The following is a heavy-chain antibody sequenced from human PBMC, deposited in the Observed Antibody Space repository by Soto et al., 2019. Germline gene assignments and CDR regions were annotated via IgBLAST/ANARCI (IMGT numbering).Heavy chain of an antibody. CDR2: INGDGSGT. J-gene: IGHJ5*02. D-gene: IGHD4-17*01. Sequence: EVQLVESGGGLIQPGGSLRLSCAASGFTFSNYWIHWVRQAPGEGLVWISRINGDGSGTNYADSVKGRFTISRDNAKNTGYVQMNSLRAEDAAVYYCARGGLRAYWIDPWGQGTLVTVSS. CDR1: GFTFSNYW. V-gene: IGHV3-74*01. CDR3: ARGGLRAYWIDP.